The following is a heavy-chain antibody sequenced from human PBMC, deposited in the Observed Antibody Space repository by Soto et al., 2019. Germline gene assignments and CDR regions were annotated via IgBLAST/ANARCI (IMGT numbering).Heavy chain of an antibody. D-gene: IGHD6-6*01. CDR3: ARGRSSQLGDYNWFDP. Sequence: SQTLSLTCAISGDSVSSNSAAWNWIRQSPSRGLEWLGRTYYRSKWYTDYAVSVKSRITINPDTSKNQFSLQLNSVTPEDTAVYYCARGRSSQLGDYNWFDPWGQGTLVTVSS. V-gene: IGHV6-1*01. CDR1: GDSVSSNSAA. J-gene: IGHJ5*02. CDR2: TYYRSKWYT.